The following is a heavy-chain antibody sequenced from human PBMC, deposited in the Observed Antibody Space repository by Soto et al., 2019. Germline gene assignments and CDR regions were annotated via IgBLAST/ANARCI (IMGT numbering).Heavy chain of an antibody. CDR2: ISKSSSII. J-gene: IGHJ4*02. CDR1: GFDFSSYG. V-gene: IGHV3-48*01. Sequence: ESGGGLVQPGGSLRLSCAPSGFDFSSYGMAWVRQAPGKGLEWVSFISKSSSIIYYADSVKGRFTISRDNAKNSLYLQMNSLRGEDTAVYFCARGGWQLPGYYFDSWGQGALVTVSS. D-gene: IGHD2-15*01. CDR3: ARGGWQLPGYYFDS.